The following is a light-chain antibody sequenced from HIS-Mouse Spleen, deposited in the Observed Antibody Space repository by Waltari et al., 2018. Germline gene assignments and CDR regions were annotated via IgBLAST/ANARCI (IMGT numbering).Light chain of an antibody. CDR2: EDS. CDR1: ALPKKY. Sequence: SYDLTQPPSVSVSPGQTDRHPCSGDALPKKYAYWYQQKSGKAPVLVIYEDSKRPSGIPERVSGSSSGTMATLTISGAQVEDEADYYCYSTDSSGNHRVFGGGTKLTVL. CDR3: YSTDSSGNHRV. V-gene: IGLV3-10*01. J-gene: IGLJ2*01.